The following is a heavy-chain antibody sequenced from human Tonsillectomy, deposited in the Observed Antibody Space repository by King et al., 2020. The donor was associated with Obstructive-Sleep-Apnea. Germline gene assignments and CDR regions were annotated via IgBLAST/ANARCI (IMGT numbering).Heavy chain of an antibody. J-gene: IGHJ3*01. Sequence: ITLKESGPTLVKPTQTLTLTCAFSGFSLSTSGVSVGWIRQPPGKALEGLALLYWDDDKLYRPSLKRRLTITKDTAKNQVVFTMTNMDPGDTATYYCAHRPAPGPDAAFDVWGQGTMVTVSS. V-gene: IGHV2-5*02. CDR3: AHRPAPGPDAAFDV. CDR1: GFSLSTSGVS. CDR2: LYWDDDK.